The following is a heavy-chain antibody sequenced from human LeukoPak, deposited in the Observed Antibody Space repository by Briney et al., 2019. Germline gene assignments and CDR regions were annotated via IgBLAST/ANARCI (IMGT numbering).Heavy chain of an antibody. CDR2: INHSGST. V-gene: IGHV4-34*01. J-gene: IGHJ6*03. Sequence: SETLSLTCAVYGGSFSGYYWSWIRQPPGKGLEWIGEINHSGSTNYNPSLKSRVTISVDTSKNQFSLKLSSVTAADTAVYYCARGLRFYYYYMDVWGKGTTVTVSS. D-gene: IGHD5-12*01. CDR1: GGSFSGYY. CDR3: ARGLRFYYYYMDV.